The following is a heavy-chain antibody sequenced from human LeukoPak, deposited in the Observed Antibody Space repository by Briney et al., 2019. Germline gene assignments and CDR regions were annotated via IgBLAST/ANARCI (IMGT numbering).Heavy chain of an antibody. D-gene: IGHD2-2*01. CDR2: IYYTGST. V-gene: IGHV4-59*01. CDR1: GGSIDSYY. Sequence: SSETLSLTCTVSGGSIDSYYWSWIRQPPGKGLEWIGYIYYTGSTEYHPSLKSRVTISLDTSKNQFSLKLTSVTAADTAVYYCARVYQSAEYYFDYWGQGNLVSVSS. J-gene: IGHJ4*02. CDR3: ARVYQSAEYYFDY.